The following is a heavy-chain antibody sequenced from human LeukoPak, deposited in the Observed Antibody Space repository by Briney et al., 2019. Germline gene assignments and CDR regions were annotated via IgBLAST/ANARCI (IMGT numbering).Heavy chain of an antibody. D-gene: IGHD2-15*01. Sequence: ASVKVSCTASGYTFTSYYMHWVRQAPGQGLAWMGIINPSGGSTSYAQKFQGRVTMTRDTSTSTVYMELSSLRSEDTAVYYCARTRDIVVVVAATPKTYYYGMDVWGQGTTVTVSS. V-gene: IGHV1-46*01. J-gene: IGHJ6*02. CDR3: ARTRDIVVVVAATPKTYYYGMDV. CDR2: INPSGGST. CDR1: GYTFTSYY.